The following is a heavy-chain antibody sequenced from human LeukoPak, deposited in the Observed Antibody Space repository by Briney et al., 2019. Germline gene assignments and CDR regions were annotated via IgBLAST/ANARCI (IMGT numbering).Heavy chain of an antibody. Sequence: KPGGSLRLSCEGSGFSFTHAWMSWVRQAPGKGLEWVARIKSRYFGETVDFAAPVKGRFSISRDDSDRTLYLQMNSLETEDTAVYFCVIDDLPNVTPAPWDFFDYWGRGTVVTVSS. CDR2: IKSRYFGETV. CDR1: GFSFTHAW. D-gene: IGHD2-15*01. J-gene: IGHJ4*02. CDR3: VIDDLPNVTPAPWDFFDY. V-gene: IGHV3-15*01.